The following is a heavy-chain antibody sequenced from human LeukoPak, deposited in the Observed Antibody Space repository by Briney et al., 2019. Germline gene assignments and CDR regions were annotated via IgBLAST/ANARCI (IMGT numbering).Heavy chain of an antibody. CDR3: AREFEPDYFDY. J-gene: IGHJ4*02. D-gene: IGHD1-14*01. Sequence: PGGSLRLSCTVSGFTFSGYTTHWVRQAPGKGLEWVSSISSSGLYIYFADSLKGRFTISRDNAKNSLYLQVNSLRAEDTAVYYGAREFEPDYFDYWGQGTLVTVSS. CDR1: GFTFSGYT. CDR2: ISSSGLYI. V-gene: IGHV3-21*01.